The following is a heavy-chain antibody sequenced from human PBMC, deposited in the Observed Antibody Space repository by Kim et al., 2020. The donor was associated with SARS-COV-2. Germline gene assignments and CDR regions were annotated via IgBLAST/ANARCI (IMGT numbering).Heavy chain of an antibody. D-gene: IGHD1-1*01. V-gene: IGHV3-23*01. CDR1: GFTFSSYD. J-gene: IGHJ2*01. Sequence: GGSLRLSCVASGFTFSSYDMSWVRQAPGKGLEWVSGISGGSDTKYYADSVKGQFTISRDNSKNTFYLQMNSLRAEDTALYYFVKETGGNYWYFDLWGRGTLVIVSS. CDR3: VKETGGNYWYFDL. CDR2: ISGGSDTK.